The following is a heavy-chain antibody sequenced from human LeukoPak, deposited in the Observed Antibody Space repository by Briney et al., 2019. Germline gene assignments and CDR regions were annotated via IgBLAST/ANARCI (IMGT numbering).Heavy chain of an antibody. D-gene: IGHD3-10*01. CDR1: GFTFSSYP. J-gene: IGHJ4*02. CDR2: LSGRDDII. Sequence: PGGSLRLSCVASGFTFSSYPMHCVRQTPGKGLEWVSGLSGRDDIIHSVDSVKGRFNISRDNSKNMLYLEVNSMRVDGTAVYYCGKYYYDSGTYSFDYWGQGTLVTVSS. CDR3: GKYYYDSGTYSFDY. V-gene: IGHV3-23*01.